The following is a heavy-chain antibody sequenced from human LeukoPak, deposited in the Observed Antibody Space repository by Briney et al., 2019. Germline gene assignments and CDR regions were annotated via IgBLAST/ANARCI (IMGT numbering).Heavy chain of an antibody. V-gene: IGHV3-30*01. CDR1: GFTFSSYA. J-gene: IGHJ4*02. CDR2: ISYDGSNK. Sequence: GGSLRLSCAASGFTFSSYAMHWVRQAPGKGLEWVAVISYDGSNKYYADSVKGRFTISRDNSKNTLYLQTNSLRAEDTAVYYCAREPDLTTMVMVYWGQGTLVTVSS. D-gene: IGHD5-18*01. CDR3: AREPDLTTMVMVY.